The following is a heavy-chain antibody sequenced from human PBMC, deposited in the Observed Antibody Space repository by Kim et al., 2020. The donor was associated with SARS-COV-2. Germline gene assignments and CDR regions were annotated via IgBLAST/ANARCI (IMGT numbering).Heavy chain of an antibody. CDR1: GGSISYYY. CDR3: SRGKDYYDGSGNPRFWYFDL. Sequence: SETLSLTCTVSGGSISYYYWTWIRQPPGKGLEWIGYVFDSGSTNYNPSLKSRVTISLGTSKKQLSLQLTSVTDADAAVYYCSRGKDYYDGSGNPRFWYFDLWGRSTLVAVSS. CDR2: VFDSGST. J-gene: IGHJ2*01. V-gene: IGHV4-59*01. D-gene: IGHD3-22*01.